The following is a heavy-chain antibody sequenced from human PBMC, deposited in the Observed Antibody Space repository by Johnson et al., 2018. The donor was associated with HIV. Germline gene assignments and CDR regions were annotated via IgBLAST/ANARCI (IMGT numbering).Heavy chain of an antibody. D-gene: IGHD2-15*01. CDR2: IYSGGNT. CDR1: GFTVSTNY. J-gene: IGHJ3*02. Sequence: VQLVESGGGLVQPGGSLRLSCAASGFTVSTNYMSWVRQAPGKGLEWVSVIYSGGNTYYADPVKGRFTISRGNSKNTLYLQMNSLRAEDTAVYYCARSQVAATSEGAFDIWGQGTMVTVSS. V-gene: IGHV3-66*01. CDR3: ARSQVAATSEGAFDI.